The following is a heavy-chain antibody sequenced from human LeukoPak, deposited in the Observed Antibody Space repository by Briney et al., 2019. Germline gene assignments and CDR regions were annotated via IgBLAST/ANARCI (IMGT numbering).Heavy chain of an antibody. V-gene: IGHV3-15*01. J-gene: IGHJ4*02. CDR3: TTDNSGAYYYGSGSYLSEDY. CDR1: GFTFNNAW. D-gene: IGHD3-10*01. Sequence: PGGSLRLSCAASGFTFNNAWMSWVRQAPGKGLEWVGRIKSKTDGGTTDYAAPVKGRFTISRDDSKNTLYLQMNSLKTEDTAVYYRTTDNSGAYYYGSGSYLSEDYWGQGTLVTVSS. CDR2: IKSKTDGGTT.